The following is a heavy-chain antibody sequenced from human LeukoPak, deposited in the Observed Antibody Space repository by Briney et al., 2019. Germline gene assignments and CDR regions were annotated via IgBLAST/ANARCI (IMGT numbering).Heavy chain of an antibody. CDR1: GYTFTSYD. D-gene: IGHD2-15*01. J-gene: IGHJ3*02. CDR3: ARYCSGGSCYREAFDI. CDR2: MNPNSGNT. Sequence: ASVKVSCKASGYTFTSYDINWVRQATGQGLEWMGWMNPNSGNTGYAQKFQGRVTITRNTSISTAYMELGSLRSEDTAVYYCARYCSGGSCYREAFDIWGQGTMVTVSS. V-gene: IGHV1-8*03.